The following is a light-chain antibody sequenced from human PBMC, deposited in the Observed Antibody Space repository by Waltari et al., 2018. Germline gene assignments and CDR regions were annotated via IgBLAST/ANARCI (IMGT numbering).Light chain of an antibody. Sequence: SYELTQPPSVSVSPGQTASITCSGDKLGDKYVYWYQQKPGQSPTLVMDEDMKRPSGIPERLPGSSSGNTATLTISGTQVMDEADYYCQAWDSSTYVFGTGTQVTVL. CDR3: QAWDSSTYV. CDR1: KLGDKY. CDR2: EDM. J-gene: IGLJ1*01. V-gene: IGLV3-1*01.